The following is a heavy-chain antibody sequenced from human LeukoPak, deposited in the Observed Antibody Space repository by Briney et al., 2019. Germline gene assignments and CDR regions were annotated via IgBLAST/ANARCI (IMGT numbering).Heavy chain of an antibody. Sequence: SETLSLTCAVSGYIISSGYYWGWIRQPPEKGLEWIGSIYHSGSTYYNPSLKSRVTVSMDTSKNQFSLKLTSVNAADTAVYYCAMIKTGSSADPFDNWGQGTLVTVSS. CDR3: AMIKTGSSADPFDN. CDR2: IYHSGST. J-gene: IGHJ4*02. D-gene: IGHD1-26*01. CDR1: GYIISSGYY. V-gene: IGHV4-38-2*01.